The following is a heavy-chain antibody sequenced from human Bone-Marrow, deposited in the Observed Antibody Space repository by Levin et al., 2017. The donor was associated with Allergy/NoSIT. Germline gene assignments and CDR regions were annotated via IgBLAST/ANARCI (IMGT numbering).Heavy chain of an antibody. D-gene: IGHD2-15*01. V-gene: IGHV1-2*02. CDR3: AVGPYRYSSFAAFYV. CDR2: IIPNSGIP. J-gene: IGHJ3*01. Sequence: ASVKVSCKASGYTFTGYYMHWVRQAPGQGLEWMGWIIPNSGIPNYVQKFQGRVTMTRDTSITTPYMEMSRLRSDDTAVYYCAVGPYRYSSFAAFYVWGQGTMVTVSS. CDR1: GYTFTGYY.